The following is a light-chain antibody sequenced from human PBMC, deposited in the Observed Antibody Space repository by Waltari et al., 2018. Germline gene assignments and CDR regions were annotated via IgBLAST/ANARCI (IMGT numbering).Light chain of an antibody. CDR2: GAS. CDR3: QHYVRLPVT. V-gene: IGKV3-20*01. Sequence: EIVLTQSPGTLSLSPGERAPISCRTSQSVGRTLAWYQQKPGQAPRLLIYGASIRATGIPDRFSGSGSGTDFSLTISRLEPEDFAVYYCQHYVRLPVTFGQGTKVEIK. J-gene: IGKJ1*01. CDR1: QSVGRT.